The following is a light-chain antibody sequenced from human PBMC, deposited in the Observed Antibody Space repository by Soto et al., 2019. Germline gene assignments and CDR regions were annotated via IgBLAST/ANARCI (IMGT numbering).Light chain of an antibody. Sequence: DFQMTQSPATLSAYIGDRVTITCRASQSISSWLAWYQQKPGKAPKLLIYDASSLESGVPSRFSGSGSGTEFTLTISSLQPDDFAVYYCQQYGSSPLTFGGGTNVDIK. V-gene: IGKV1-5*01. J-gene: IGKJ4*01. CDR2: DAS. CDR3: QQYGSSPLT. CDR1: QSISSW.